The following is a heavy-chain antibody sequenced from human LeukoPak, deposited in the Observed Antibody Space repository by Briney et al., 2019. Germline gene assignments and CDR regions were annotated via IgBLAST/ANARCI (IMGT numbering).Heavy chain of an antibody. CDR2: INSGGSST. Sequence: GGSLRLSCAASGFTFSDYWMTWVRQAPGKGLEWVSVINSGGSSTSYADSVKGRFTISRDNSENTVYLQMNSLRAEDTAVYYCAKRGSGLYFDYWGQGTLVTVSS. CDR3: AKRGSGLYFDY. D-gene: IGHD5-12*01. J-gene: IGHJ4*02. V-gene: IGHV3-23*03. CDR1: GFTFSDYW.